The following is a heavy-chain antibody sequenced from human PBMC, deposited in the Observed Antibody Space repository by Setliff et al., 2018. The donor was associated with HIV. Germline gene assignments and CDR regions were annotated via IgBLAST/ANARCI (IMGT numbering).Heavy chain of an antibody. CDR2: IYYSGST. V-gene: IGHV4-59*08. CDR1: GGSISSYY. CDR3: ARKGGIQFLESYYMDV. D-gene: IGHD3-3*01. J-gene: IGHJ6*03. Sequence: PSETLSLTCTVSGGSISSYYWSWIRQPPGKGLEWIGYIYYSGSTNYNPSLKSRVTISVDTSKNQFSLKLSSVTAADTAVYYCARKGGIQFLESYYMDVWGKGTTVTVSS.